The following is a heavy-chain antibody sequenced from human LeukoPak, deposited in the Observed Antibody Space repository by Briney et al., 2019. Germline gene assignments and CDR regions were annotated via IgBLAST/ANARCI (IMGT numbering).Heavy chain of an antibody. CDR2: INPSGGST. CDR1: GYTFTSYY. Sequence: ASVKVSFKSSGYTFTSYYMHWVRQAPGQGLEWMGIINPSGGSTSYAQKFQGRLTITRDMSTRTVYMELSSLRSEATAVYSCARGGWDWYFDLWGRGNLVTVSS. J-gene: IGHJ2*01. CDR3: ARGGWDWYFDL. D-gene: IGHD3-16*01. V-gene: IGHV1-46*01.